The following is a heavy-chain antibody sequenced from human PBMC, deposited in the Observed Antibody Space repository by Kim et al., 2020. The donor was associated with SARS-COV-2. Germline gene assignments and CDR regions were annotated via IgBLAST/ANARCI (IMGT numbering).Heavy chain of an antibody. V-gene: IGHV3-74*01. CDR2: MNSDGSTI. D-gene: IGHD2-21*01. Sequence: GGSLRLSCVASGLTFSGYWLHWVRQVPGKGLVWVSRMNSDGSTINYADSVKGRFTISRDNAKKTLYLQMNSLRADDTAVYYCARAYLGGFDIWGQGTMV. CDR1: GLTFSGYW. J-gene: IGHJ3*02. CDR3: ARAYLGGFDI.